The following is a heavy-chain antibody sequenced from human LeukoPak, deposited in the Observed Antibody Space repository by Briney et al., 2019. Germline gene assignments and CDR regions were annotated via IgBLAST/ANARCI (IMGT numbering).Heavy chain of an antibody. CDR1: GFTFSNYA. CDR3: AKDRDILTGYLDY. CDR2: ISYDGSNK. Sequence: GGSLRLSCAASGFTFSNYAMSWVRQAPGKGLEWVAVISYDGSNKYYVDSVKGRFTISKDNSKNTLYLQMNSLRAEDTAVYYCAKDRDILTGYLDYWGQGTLVTVSS. D-gene: IGHD3-9*01. V-gene: IGHV3-30*18. J-gene: IGHJ4*02.